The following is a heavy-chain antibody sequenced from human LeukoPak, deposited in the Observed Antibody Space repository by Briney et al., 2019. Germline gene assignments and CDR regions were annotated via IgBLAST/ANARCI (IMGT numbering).Heavy chain of an antibody. CDR1: GFTFRNYD. J-gene: IGHJ4*02. Sequence: PGGSLRLSCAASGFTFRNYDMSWVRQAPGKGLEWVSTLSGSGDSTYYADSGKGRFTITRDNSKNTAFLQINSMRAEDTAVYYCAKEVWSAMYYFDFWGQGTLVTVSS. D-gene: IGHD2-2*01. CDR3: AKEVWSAMYYFDF. V-gene: IGHV3-23*01. CDR2: LSGSGDST.